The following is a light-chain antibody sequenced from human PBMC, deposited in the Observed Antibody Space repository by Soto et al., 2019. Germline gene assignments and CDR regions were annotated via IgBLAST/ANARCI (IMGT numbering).Light chain of an antibody. J-gene: IGLJ1*01. CDR2: ANT. V-gene: IGLV1-40*01. CDR1: SSNIGAGYD. CDR3: QSSDNRLTTSDV. Sequence: QAVVTQPPSVSGAPGQRVTISCTGNSSNIGAGYDVQWYQQLPGTAPKLLIYANTNRPSGVPARFSGSKSGTSASLAISGLQAEDEADYYCQSSDNRLTTSDVFGSGTKLTVL.